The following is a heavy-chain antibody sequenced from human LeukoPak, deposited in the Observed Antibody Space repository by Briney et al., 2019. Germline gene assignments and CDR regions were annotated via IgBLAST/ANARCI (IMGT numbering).Heavy chain of an antibody. CDR2: IYYSGST. D-gene: IGHD6-13*01. CDR3: ARGIGAAAGTWFWFDP. Sequence: SQTLSLTCTVSGGSISSGDYYWSWIRQPPGKGLVWIGYIYYSGSTYYNPSLKSRVTISVDTSKNQFSLKLSSVTAADTAVYYCARGIGAAAGTWFWFDPWGQGTLVTVSS. V-gene: IGHV4-30-4*01. CDR1: GGSISSGDYY. J-gene: IGHJ5*02.